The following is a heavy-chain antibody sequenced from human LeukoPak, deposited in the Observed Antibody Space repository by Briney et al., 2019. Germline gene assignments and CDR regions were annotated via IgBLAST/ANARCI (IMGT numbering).Heavy chain of an antibody. CDR3: ARALSSPYYYGSGSYLSGSHYYYYGMDV. V-gene: IGHV4-34*01. D-gene: IGHD3-10*01. Sequence: PSETLSLTCAVYGGSFSGYYWSWIRQPPGKGLEWIGEINHSGSTNYNPSLKSRVTISVDTSKNQFSLKLSSVTAADTAVYYCARALSSPYYYGSGSYLSGSHYYYYGMDVWGQGTTVTVSS. CDR1: GGSFSGYY. J-gene: IGHJ6*02. CDR2: INHSGST.